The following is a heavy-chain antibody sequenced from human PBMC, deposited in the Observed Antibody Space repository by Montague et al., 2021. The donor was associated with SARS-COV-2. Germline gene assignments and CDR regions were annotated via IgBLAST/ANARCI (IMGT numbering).Heavy chain of an antibody. D-gene: IGHD3-22*01. Sequence: TLSLTCTVSGGSISRGGYYWSWIRQHPGKGLEWIGYIYHSGSTYYNPSLKSRVTISVDTSKNQFSLKLSSVTAADTAVYFCARGHLSVSMIVVVFTSASYYFDYWGQGAQVTVSS. CDR2: IYHSGST. CDR3: ARGHLSVSMIVVVFTSASYYFDY. J-gene: IGHJ4*02. V-gene: IGHV4-31*03. CDR1: GGSISRGGYY.